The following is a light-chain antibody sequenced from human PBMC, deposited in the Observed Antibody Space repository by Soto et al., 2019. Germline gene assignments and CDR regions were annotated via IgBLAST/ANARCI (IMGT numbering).Light chain of an antibody. CDR1: SSDVGGYKF. CDR2: EVN. CDR3: CSLTPSHTYV. Sequence: QSALTQPASVSASPGQSITISCTGTSSDVGGYKFVSWYQHHPGKAPKLMIYEVNNRPSGVSNRYSGSKSGNSASLTISGLQADDEADYYCCSLTPSHTYVFGSGTKLTVL. J-gene: IGLJ1*01. V-gene: IGLV2-14*01.